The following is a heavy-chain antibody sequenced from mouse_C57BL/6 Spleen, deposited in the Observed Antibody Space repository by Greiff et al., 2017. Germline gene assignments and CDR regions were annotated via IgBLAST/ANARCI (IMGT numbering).Heavy chain of an antibody. V-gene: IGHV3-6*01. D-gene: IGHD2-3*01. Sequence: EVQLPESGPGLVKPSQSLSLTCSVTGYSITSGYFLNLIRPFPGNKLELMGYISYDGSNNYNPSLKNRISITRDTSKNQFVLKLNSVTTEDTATYYCALYDGYSWFAYWGQGTLVTVSA. CDR2: ISYDGSN. J-gene: IGHJ3*01. CDR3: ALYDGYSWFAY. CDR1: GYSITSGYF.